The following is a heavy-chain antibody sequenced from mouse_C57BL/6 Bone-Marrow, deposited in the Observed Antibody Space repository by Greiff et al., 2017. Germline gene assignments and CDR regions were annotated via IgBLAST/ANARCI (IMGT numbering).Heavy chain of an antibody. Sequence: VQLQQPGAELVKPGASVKLSCKASGYTFTSYWMHWVKQRPGQGLEWIGMIHPNSGSTNYNEKFKSKATLTVDKSSSTAYMQLSSLTSKDSAVYDCARSHYGSRSMDYWGQGTSVTASS. CDR2: IHPNSGST. J-gene: IGHJ4*01. D-gene: IGHD1-1*01. CDR1: GYTFTSYW. V-gene: IGHV1-64*01. CDR3: ARSHYGSRSMDY.